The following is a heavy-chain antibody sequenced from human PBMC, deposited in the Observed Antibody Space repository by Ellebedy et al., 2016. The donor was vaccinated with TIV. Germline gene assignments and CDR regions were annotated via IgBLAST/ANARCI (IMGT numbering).Heavy chain of an antibody. V-gene: IGHV1-46*01. J-gene: IGHJ4*02. Sequence: ASVKVSXXASGYTFTSYYMHWVRQAPGQGLEWMGIINPSSGSTSYAQKFQGRVTMTRDTSSSTVYMELSSLRSEDTAVYYCARDLFGGVTADYWGQGTLVTVSS. CDR1: GYTFTSYY. CDR3: ARDLFGGVTADY. D-gene: IGHD3-16*01. CDR2: INPSSGST.